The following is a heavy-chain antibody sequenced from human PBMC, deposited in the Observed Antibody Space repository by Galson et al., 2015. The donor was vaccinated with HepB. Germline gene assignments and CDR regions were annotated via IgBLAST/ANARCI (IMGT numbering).Heavy chain of an antibody. D-gene: IGHD6-13*01. CDR2: TKQDGNER. V-gene: IGHV3-7*01. CDR1: GFTLSTFW. CDR3: ARDDAQQQLALDY. Sequence: SLRLSCAASGFTLSTFWMAWVRQAPGKGLEWVANTKQDGNERHYVDSVKGRLTISRDNAKNSLYLQMNNLRAEDTAVYYCARDDAQQQLALDYWGQGTLVTVSS. J-gene: IGHJ4*02.